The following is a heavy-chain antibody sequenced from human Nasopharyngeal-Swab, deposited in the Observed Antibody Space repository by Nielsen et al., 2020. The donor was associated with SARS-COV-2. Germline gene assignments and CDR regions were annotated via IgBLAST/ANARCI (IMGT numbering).Heavy chain of an antibody. Sequence: GGSLRLSCAASGFTFSSHWMSWVRQAPGKGLEWVANIKQDGSEKYYVDSVKGRFTISRDNAKNSLYLQMNSLRAEDTAVYYCARGLFSGSYFGYWGQGTLVTVSS. J-gene: IGHJ4*02. CDR2: IKQDGSEK. CDR1: GFTFSSHW. V-gene: IGHV3-7*03. CDR3: ARGLFSGSYFGY. D-gene: IGHD1-26*01.